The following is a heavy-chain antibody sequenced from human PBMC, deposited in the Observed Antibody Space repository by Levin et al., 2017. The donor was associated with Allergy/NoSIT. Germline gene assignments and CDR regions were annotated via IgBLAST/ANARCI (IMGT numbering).Heavy chain of an antibody. J-gene: IGHJ5*02. CDR3: ARGWEQWYNWFDP. CDR2: MNPNSGNT. Sequence: PAASVKVSCKASGYTFTSYDINWVRQATGQGLEWMGWMNPNSGNTGYAQKFQGRVTMTRNTSISTAYMELSSLRSEDTAVYYCARGWEQWYNWFDPWGQGTLVTVSS. CDR1: GYTFTSYD. D-gene: IGHD1-26*01. V-gene: IGHV1-8*01.